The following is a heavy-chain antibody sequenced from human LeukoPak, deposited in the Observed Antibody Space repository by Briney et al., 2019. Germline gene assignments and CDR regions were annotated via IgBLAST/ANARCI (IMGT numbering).Heavy chain of an antibody. V-gene: IGHV3-7*01. Sequence: PGGSLRLSCEVSGLTFSTYWMTWVRQAPGKGLEWVASINQNGREKYYVDSVKGRFTISRDNAKDSLYSQMNSLRDEDTAVYYCARSLGDDWGQGTLVTVSS. CDR1: GLTFSTYW. D-gene: IGHD3-16*01. CDR3: ARSLGDD. J-gene: IGHJ4*02. CDR2: INQNGREK.